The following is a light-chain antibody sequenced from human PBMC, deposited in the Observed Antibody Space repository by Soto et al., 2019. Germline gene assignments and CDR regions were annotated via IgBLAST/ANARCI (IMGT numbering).Light chain of an antibody. Sequence: EIVMTQSPATLSVSPGEGATLSCRPSQSVSTYLAWYQQKPGQAPRLLIYGASTRATGIPARFSGSGSGTEFTLTISSLQSEDFAVYYCQQYHIWPSITFGQGTRLEIK. CDR2: GAS. V-gene: IGKV3-15*01. J-gene: IGKJ5*01. CDR3: QQYHIWPSIT. CDR1: QSVSTY.